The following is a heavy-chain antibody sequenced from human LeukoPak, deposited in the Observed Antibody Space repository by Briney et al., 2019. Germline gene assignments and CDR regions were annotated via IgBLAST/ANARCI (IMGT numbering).Heavy chain of an antibody. V-gene: IGHV1-8*01. D-gene: IGHD3-10*01. Sequence: ASVKVSCKASGYTFTSYGINWVRQATGQGLEWKGWMNPNSGNTGYAQKFQGRVTMTRNTSISTAYMELSSLRSEDTAVYYCARDGALWFGESSIWGQGTMVTVSS. CDR2: MNPNSGNT. J-gene: IGHJ3*02. CDR1: GYTFTSYG. CDR3: ARDGALWFGESSI.